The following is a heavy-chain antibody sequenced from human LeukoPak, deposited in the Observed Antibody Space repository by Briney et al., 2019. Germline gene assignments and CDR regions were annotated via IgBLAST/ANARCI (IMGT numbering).Heavy chain of an antibody. CDR2: ISGSGGST. V-gene: IGHV3-23*01. Sequence: PGGSLRLSCAASGFTSSSYAMSWVRQAPGKGLEWVSAISGSGGSTYYADSVKGRFTISRDNSKNTLYLQMNSLRAEDTAVYYCAKGVLDFGVAPIDYWGQGTLVTVSS. D-gene: IGHD3-3*01. CDR1: GFTSSSYA. CDR3: AKGVLDFGVAPIDY. J-gene: IGHJ4*02.